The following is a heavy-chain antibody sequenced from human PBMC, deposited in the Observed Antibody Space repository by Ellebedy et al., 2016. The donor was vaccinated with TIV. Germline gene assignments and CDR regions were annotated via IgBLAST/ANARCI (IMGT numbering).Heavy chain of an antibody. CDR1: GGTFSSYG. Sequence: SXXASGGTFSSYGMHWVRQAPGKGLEWVAVISYDGSNKYYADSVKGRFTISRDNSKNTLYLQMDSLRAEDTAVYYCAKDSSSGWYGDIDYWGQGTLVTVSS. CDR2: ISYDGSNK. CDR3: AKDSSSGWYGDIDY. J-gene: IGHJ4*02. V-gene: IGHV3-30*18. D-gene: IGHD6-19*01.